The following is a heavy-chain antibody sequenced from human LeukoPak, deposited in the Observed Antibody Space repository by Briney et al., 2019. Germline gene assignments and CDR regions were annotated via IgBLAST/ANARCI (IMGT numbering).Heavy chain of an antibody. J-gene: IGHJ4*02. CDR3: ARAHYYDSSGLDF. CDR1: GFIFDDYG. V-gene: IGHV3-48*03. D-gene: IGHD3-22*01. Sequence: GGSLRLSCEASGFIFDDYGMNWVRQAPGKGLEWVSYISSSGSTIYYADSLKGRFTISRDNARNSLYLQMNSLRAEDTAVYYCARAHYYDSSGLDFWGQGTLVTVSS. CDR2: ISSSGSTI.